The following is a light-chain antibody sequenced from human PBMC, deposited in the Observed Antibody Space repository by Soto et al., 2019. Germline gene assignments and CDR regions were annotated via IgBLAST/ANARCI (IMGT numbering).Light chain of an antibody. Sequence: QLVLTQSPSASASLGASVKLTCTLSRGHSSYAIAWHQQQPEKGPRYLMNLNSDGSHTKGDGIPDRFSGSSSGAERYLTISSLQSEDEADYYCQTWGTGIRVFGGGTKLPS. CDR3: QTWGTGIRV. V-gene: IGLV4-69*01. J-gene: IGLJ3*02. CDR2: LNSDGSH. CDR1: RGHSSYA.